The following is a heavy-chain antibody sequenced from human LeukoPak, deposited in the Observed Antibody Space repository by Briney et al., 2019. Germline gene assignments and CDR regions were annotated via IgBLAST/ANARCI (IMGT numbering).Heavy chain of an antibody. CDR2: IGTAGDT. CDR3: ARGRYYYGSGSYYPDY. V-gene: IGHV3-13*01. D-gene: IGHD3-10*01. Sequence: GGSLRLSCAASGFTFSSYDMHWVRQATGKGLEWVSAIGTAGDTYYPGSVKGRFTISRENAKNSLYLQMNSLRAGDTAVYYCARGRYYYGSGSYYPDYWGQGTLVTVSS. J-gene: IGHJ4*02. CDR1: GFTFSSYD.